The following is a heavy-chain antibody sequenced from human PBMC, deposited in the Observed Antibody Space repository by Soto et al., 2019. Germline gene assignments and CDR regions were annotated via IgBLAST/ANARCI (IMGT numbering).Heavy chain of an antibody. CDR1: GFTFRKFW. D-gene: IGHD2-8*01. CDR3: AIQDCTNDVCLEAAVTVGGALES. J-gene: IGHJ1*01. Sequence: EVQLVQSGGGLAQPGKSLRLSCAASGFTFRKFWMHWVRQVPGKGPVWVSYISSDGTTTDYADSMKGRFTISRDNAKDTLYPQMDSLRAEDTAVYYCAIQDCTNDVCLEAAVTVGGALESWGQGTLVTVSS. V-gene: IGHV3-74*01. CDR2: ISSDGTTT.